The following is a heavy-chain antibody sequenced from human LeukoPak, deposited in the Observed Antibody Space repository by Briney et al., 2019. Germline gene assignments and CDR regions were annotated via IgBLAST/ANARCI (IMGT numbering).Heavy chain of an antibody. Sequence: TASETLSLTCSVSGASIGSYYWNWIRQPPGKGLERIGYVYFSGSTNYNHSLKSRVTISVDTYKNHISLKLRSVTAADTALYYCATGAQYGGGDVFDIWGQGTMVSVSS. D-gene: IGHD4-23*01. V-gene: IGHV4-59*01. CDR2: VYFSGST. J-gene: IGHJ3*02. CDR1: GASIGSYY. CDR3: ATGAQYGGGDVFDI.